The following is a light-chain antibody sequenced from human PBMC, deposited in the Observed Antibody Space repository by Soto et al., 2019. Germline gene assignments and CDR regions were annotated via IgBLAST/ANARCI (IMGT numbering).Light chain of an antibody. Sequence: QPVLTQPASVSGSPGQSITISCTGTNSDIGGYNYVSWYQQHPGKAPKLMIYDVSNRPSGVSNRFSGSKSGNTASLTISGLQAEDEADYYCSSHTSSDTRVFGSGTKLTVL. CDR2: DVS. CDR1: NSDIGGYNY. V-gene: IGLV2-14*03. J-gene: IGLJ1*01. CDR3: SSHTSSDTRV.